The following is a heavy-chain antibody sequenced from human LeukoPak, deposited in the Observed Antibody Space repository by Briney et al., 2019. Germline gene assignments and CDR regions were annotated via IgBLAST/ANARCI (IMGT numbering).Heavy chain of an antibody. V-gene: IGHV4-31*03. D-gene: IGHD3-16*02. CDR3: ARDVLRLGELSFDY. J-gene: IGHJ4*02. CDR1: GGSISSGGYY. CDR2: IYYSGST. Sequence: SETLSLTCTVSGGSISSGGYYWSWIRQHPGKGLEWIGYIYYSGSTYYNPSLKSRVTISVDTSKNQFSLKLSSVTAADTAVYYCARDVLRLGELSFDYWGQGTLVTVSS.